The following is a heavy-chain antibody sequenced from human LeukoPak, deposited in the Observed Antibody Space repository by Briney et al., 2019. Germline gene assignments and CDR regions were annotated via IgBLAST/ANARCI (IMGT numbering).Heavy chain of an antibody. Sequence: EASVKVSCKASGYTFTIYYMHWVRQAPGQGLEWMGIITPSGGSTSYAQKFQGRVTMTRDTSTSTVYMELSSRRSEDTAVYYCAREGMGRHYWGQGTLVTVSS. J-gene: IGHJ4*02. D-gene: IGHD3-10*01. CDR2: ITPSGGST. CDR1: GYTFTIYY. CDR3: AREGMGRHY. V-gene: IGHV1-46*01.